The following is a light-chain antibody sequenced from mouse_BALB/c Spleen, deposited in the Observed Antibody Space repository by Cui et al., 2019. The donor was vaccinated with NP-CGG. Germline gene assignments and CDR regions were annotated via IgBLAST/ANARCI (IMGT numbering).Light chain of an antibody. CDR2: GTN. CDR1: TGAVTTNNY. CDR3: ALWYSNHWV. J-gene: IGLJ1*01. Sequence: QAFVNQQYALLTSPGKPVKHTGSSSTGAVTTNNYANWVHEKPDHLFTGLTGGTNNRAPGVPARFSGSLIGDKAALTITWAQTEDEAIYFCALWYSNHWVFGGGTKLTVL. V-gene: IGLV1*01.